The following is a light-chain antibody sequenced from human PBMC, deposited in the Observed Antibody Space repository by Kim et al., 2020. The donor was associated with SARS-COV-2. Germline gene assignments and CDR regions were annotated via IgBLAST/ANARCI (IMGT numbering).Light chain of an antibody. CDR2: KAS. J-gene: IGKJ4*01. CDR3: QQYSNYPLT. V-gene: IGKV1-5*03. CDR1: QSIVVW. Sequence: SASVGDRVNITCRASQSIVVWLAWYQQKPGKAPKLVIYKASSLESWVPSRFSGSGSGTEFTLTISSLHPDDLGTYFCQQYSNYPLTFGGGTKLEI.